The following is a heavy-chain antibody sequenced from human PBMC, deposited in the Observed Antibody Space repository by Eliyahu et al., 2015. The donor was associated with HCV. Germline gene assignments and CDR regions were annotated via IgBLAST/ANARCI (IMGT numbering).Heavy chain of an antibody. J-gene: IGHJ4*02. V-gene: IGHV2-26*01. CDR3: ARTTSRQTPAWPYFDS. CDR1: GFSLTNAKMG. Sequence: QVTLKESGPVLVKPTETLTLTCTVSGFSLTNAKMGVTWIRQPPGKALEWLAHIFSNDEKSYSTSLKNRLSISKDTSKSQVVLTLTNLDPVDTATYFCARTTSRQTPAWPYFDSWGQGTLVTVSS. CDR2: IFSNDEK.